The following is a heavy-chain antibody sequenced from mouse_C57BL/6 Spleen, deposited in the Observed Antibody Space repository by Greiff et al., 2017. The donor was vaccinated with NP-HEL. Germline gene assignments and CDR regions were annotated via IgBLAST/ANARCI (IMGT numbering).Heavy chain of an antibody. Sequence: VQLQQPGAELVKPGASVKLSCTASGFTFTSYWMTWVKQRPGQGLEWIGDIYPGSGNTNYNEKFKGKATLAVDTSSSTAYMQLSSLTSEDSAVYYCARGDCGRWWVADGGQGTLVTVSA. CDR3: ARGDCGRWWVAD. CDR1: GFTFTSYW. V-gene: IGHV1-55*01. D-gene: IGHD1-1*02. CDR2: IYPGSGNT. J-gene: IGHJ3*01.